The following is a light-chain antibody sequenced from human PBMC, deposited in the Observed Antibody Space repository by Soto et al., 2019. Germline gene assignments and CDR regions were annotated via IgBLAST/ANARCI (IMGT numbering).Light chain of an antibody. J-gene: IGLJ1*01. Sequence: QSALTQPRSVSGSPGQSVTISCTGTSSDVGGYNYVSWYQQHPGKAPKLVLYDVSNRPSGVPDRFSGSKSGNTASLSISGLQAEDEAEYSCCSYAGTYSFYVFGTGTKLTVL. CDR2: DVS. CDR1: SSDVGGYNY. CDR3: CSYAGTYSFYV. V-gene: IGLV2-11*01.